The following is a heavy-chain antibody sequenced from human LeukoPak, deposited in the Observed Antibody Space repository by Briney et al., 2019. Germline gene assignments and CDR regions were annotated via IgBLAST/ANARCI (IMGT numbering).Heavy chain of an antibody. CDR1: GFTFSAYA. V-gene: IGHV3-23*01. CDR3: AKDFRVSY. J-gene: IGHJ4*02. Sequence: PGGSLRLSCEASGFTFSAYAMTWVRQAPGKGLEWVSSIGSDNKPHYSESVKGRFAISRDNSKNTLSLHMNSLRAEDTAIYYCAKDFRVSYWGQGTLVTVSS. CDR2: IGSDNKP.